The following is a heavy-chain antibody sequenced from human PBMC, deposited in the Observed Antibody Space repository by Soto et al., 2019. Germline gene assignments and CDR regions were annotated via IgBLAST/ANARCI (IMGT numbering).Heavy chain of an antibody. CDR3: ASRTMVRGVIFGGPQRGGMDV. CDR1: GFTFSSYS. J-gene: IGHJ6*02. V-gene: IGHV3-21*01. CDR2: ISSSSSYI. D-gene: IGHD3-10*01. Sequence: EVQLVESGGGLVKPGGSLRLSCAASGFTFSSYSMNWVRQAPGKGLEWVSSISSSSSYIYYADSVKGRFTISRDNAKNSLYLQMNSLRAEDTAVYYCASRTMVRGVIFGGPQRGGMDVWGQGTTVTVSS.